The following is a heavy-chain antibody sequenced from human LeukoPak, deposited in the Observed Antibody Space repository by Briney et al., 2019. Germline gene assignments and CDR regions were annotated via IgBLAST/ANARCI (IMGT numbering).Heavy chain of an antibody. V-gene: IGHV4-61*02. CDR1: GGSTSSGSYY. J-gene: IGHJ4*02. Sequence: SQTLSLTCTVSGGSTSSGSYYWSWIRQPAGKGLKWIGRIYTSGSTNYNPSLKSRVTISVDTSKNQFSLKLSSVTAADTAVYYCARARWELLLLDYWGQGTLVTVSS. CDR3: ARARWELLLLDY. CDR2: IYTSGST. D-gene: IGHD1-26*01.